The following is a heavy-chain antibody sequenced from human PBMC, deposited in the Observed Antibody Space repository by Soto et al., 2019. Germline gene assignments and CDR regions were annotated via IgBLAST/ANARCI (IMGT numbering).Heavy chain of an antibody. J-gene: IGHJ4*02. CDR3: ATASNIRGYSYGPDY. D-gene: IGHD5-18*01. V-gene: IGHV4-30-2*01. CDR2: IYHSGSS. CDR1: GDSISSGGFS. Sequence: SSETLSLTCAVSGDSISSGGFSWRWIRQQPGKGLEWIGYIYHSGSSFYNPSLKSRVTISVDGSKNQFSLKVNSVTAADTAVYFCATASNIRGYSYGPDYWGQGTLVTVSS.